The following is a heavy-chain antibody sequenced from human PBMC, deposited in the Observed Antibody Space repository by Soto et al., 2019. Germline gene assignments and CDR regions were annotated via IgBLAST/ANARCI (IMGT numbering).Heavy chain of an antibody. CDR3: AREHTVTYHDAFDI. V-gene: IGHV3-11*01. Sequence: PRGSLRLSCAASGFTFSDYYMSWIRQAPGKGLEWVSYISSSGSTIYYADSVKGRFTISRDNAKNSLYLQMNSLRAEDTAVYYCAREHTVTYHDAFDIWGQGTMVTVSS. D-gene: IGHD4-17*01. CDR2: ISSSGSTI. CDR1: GFTFSDYY. J-gene: IGHJ3*02.